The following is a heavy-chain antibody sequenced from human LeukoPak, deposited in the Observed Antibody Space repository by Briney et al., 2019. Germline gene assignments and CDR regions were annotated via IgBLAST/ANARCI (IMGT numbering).Heavy chain of an antibody. J-gene: IGHJ4*02. D-gene: IGHD3-22*01. CDR3: AKDRPNYYGSNGHYYRRDGDY. V-gene: IGHV3-23*01. CDR1: GFTFSIYA. Sequence: QPGGSLRLSCAASGFTFSIYAMSWVRQAPGKGLQWVSSITISGDGTFYADSVKGRFTISRDNSENMLYLQMNSLRVEDTAVYFCAKDRPNYYGSNGHYYRRDGDYWGQGTLVTVSS. CDR2: ITISGDGT.